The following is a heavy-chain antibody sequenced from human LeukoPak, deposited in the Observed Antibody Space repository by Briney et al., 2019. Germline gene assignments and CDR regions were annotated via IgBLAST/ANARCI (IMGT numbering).Heavy chain of an antibody. CDR2: IYYSGST. CDR3: ARSPGNILTGYYHFHY. CDR1: GVSISSYY. D-gene: IGHD3-9*01. J-gene: IGHJ4*02. V-gene: IGHV4-59*01. Sequence: SETLSLTCTVSGVSISSYYWSWIRQPPGKGLEWIGYIYYSGSTNYNPSLKSRVTISVDTSKNQFSLKLSSVTAADTAVYYCARSPGNILTGYYHFHYWGQGTLVTVSS.